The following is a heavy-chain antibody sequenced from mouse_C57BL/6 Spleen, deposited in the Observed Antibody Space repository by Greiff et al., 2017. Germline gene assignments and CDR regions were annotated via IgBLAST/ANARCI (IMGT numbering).Heavy chain of an antibody. Sequence: QVQLQQSGAELVKPGASVKLSCKASGYTFTSYWMHWVKQRPGQGLEWIGMIHPNSGSTNYNEKFKSKATLTVDKSSSTAYMQLSSLTSEDSAVYYCARYYYGSSPYYAMDYWGQGTSVTVSS. CDR2: IHPNSGST. D-gene: IGHD1-1*01. CDR1: GYTFTSYW. V-gene: IGHV1-64*01. CDR3: ARYYYGSSPYYAMDY. J-gene: IGHJ4*01.